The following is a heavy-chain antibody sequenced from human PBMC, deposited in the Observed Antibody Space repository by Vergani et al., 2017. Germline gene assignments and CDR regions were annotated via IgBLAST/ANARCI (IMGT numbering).Heavy chain of an antibody. V-gene: IGHV1-58*02. Sequence: QMQLVQSGPEVKKPGTSVKVSCKASGFTFTSSAMQWVRQARGQRLEWIGWIVVGSGNTNYAQKFQERVTITRDMSTSTAYMELSSLRSEDTAVYYCAVLPRQTTGGYAFDIWGQGRMVTVSS. CDR1: GFTFTSSA. J-gene: IGHJ3*02. CDR2: IVVGSGNT. CDR3: AVLPRQTTGGYAFDI. D-gene: IGHD4-17*01.